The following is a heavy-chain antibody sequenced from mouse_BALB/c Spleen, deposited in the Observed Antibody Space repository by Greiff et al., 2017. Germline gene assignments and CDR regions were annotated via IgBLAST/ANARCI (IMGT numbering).Heavy chain of an antibody. CDR1: GFTFSSYA. D-gene: IGHD1-1*01. V-gene: IGHV5-6-5*01. CDR2: ISSGGST. Sequence: EVQRVESGGGLVKPGGSLKLSCAASGFTFSSYAMSWVRQTPEKRLEWVASISSGGSTYYPDSVKGRFTISRDNARNILYLQMSSLRSEDTAMYYCARALLLKYYFDYWGQGTTLTVSS. J-gene: IGHJ2*01. CDR3: ARALLLKYYFDY.